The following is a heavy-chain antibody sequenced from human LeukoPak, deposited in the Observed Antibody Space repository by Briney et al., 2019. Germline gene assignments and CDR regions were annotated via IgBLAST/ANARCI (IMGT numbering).Heavy chain of an antibody. V-gene: IGHV4-39*01. Sequence: SETLSLTCTVSGGSISSSRYYWGWVRQPPGKGREWLGSIYYSGSTYYNPSLKSLVTISVDTSKNQFSLKLSSVTAADTAVYYCARYPADGYYYYYMDVWGKGTTVTVSS. CDR2: IYYSGST. CDR3: ARYPADGYYYYYMDV. J-gene: IGHJ6*03. CDR1: GGSISSSRYY. D-gene: IGHD5-24*01.